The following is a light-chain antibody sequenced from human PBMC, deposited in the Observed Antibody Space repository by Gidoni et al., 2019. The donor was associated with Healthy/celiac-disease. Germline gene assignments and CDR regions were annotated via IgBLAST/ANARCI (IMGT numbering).Light chain of an antibody. V-gene: IGKV1-12*01. CDR1: QGISSW. Sequence: MTQSPSSVSASVGDRVTITCRASQGISSWLAWYQQKPGKAPTLLIYAASTFQSGXPSRFSXSGXXTDXXXTIXXXQPXXFAXXXCQXXXS. CDR2: AAS. J-gene: IGKJ2*03. CDR3: QXXXS.